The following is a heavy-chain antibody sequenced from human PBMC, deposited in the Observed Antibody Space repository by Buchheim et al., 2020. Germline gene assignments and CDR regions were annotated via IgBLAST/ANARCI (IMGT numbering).Heavy chain of an antibody. CDR3: AKSITMVRGAPWDYYYGMDV. J-gene: IGHJ6*02. CDR1: GYTFTSYY. CDR2: INPSGGST. D-gene: IGHD3-10*01. Sequence: QVQLVQSGAEVKKPGASVKVSCKASGYTFTSYYMHWVRQAPGQGLEWMGIINPSGGSTSYAQKFQGRVTMTRDTSTSTVYMELSSLRSEDTVVYYCAKSITMVRGAPWDYYYGMDVWGQGTT. V-gene: IGHV1-46*01.